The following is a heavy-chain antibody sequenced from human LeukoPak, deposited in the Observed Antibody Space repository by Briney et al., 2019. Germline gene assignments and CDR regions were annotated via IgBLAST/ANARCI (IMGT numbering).Heavy chain of an antibody. V-gene: IGHV4-34*01. Sequence: SETLSLTCAVYGGSFSGYYWSWIRQPPGKGLEWIGEINHSGSTNYNSSLKSRVTISVDTSKNQFSLKLSSVTAADTAVYYCARGLRPIVGATGYFDYWGQGTLVTVSS. CDR2: INHSGST. J-gene: IGHJ4*02. CDR3: ARGLRPIVGATGYFDY. CDR1: GGSFSGYY. D-gene: IGHD1-26*01.